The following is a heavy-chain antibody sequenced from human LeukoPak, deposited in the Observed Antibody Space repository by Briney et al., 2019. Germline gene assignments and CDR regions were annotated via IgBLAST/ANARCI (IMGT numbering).Heavy chain of an antibody. D-gene: IGHD2-8*01. J-gene: IGHJ4*02. CDR2: IKQDGTEK. CDR1: GFTFSSSW. Sequence: PGGSLRLSCAAFGFTFSSSWMSWARQAPGKGLEWAANIKQDGTEKYYVDSVNGRFTISRDNAKNSLYLQMNSLRAEDTAVYYCARDMYGGTDYWGQGTLVTVSS. CDR3: ARDMYGGTDY. V-gene: IGHV3-7*01.